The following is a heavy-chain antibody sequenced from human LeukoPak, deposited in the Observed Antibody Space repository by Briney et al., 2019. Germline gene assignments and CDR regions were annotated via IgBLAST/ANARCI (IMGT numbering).Heavy chain of an antibody. Sequence: SETLSLTCAVSGGSISSGGYSWSWIRQPPGKGLEWIGYIYHSGSTYYNPSFKSRVTISVDRSKNQFSLKLSSVTAADTAVYYCARFYDILTGIDYWGQGTLVTVSS. CDR3: ARFYDILTGIDY. CDR2: IYHSGST. J-gene: IGHJ4*02. V-gene: IGHV4-30-2*01. CDR1: GGSISSGGYS. D-gene: IGHD3-9*01.